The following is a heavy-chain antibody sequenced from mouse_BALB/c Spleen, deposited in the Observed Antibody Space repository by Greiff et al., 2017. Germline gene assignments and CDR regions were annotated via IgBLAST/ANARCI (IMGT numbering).Heavy chain of an antibody. CDR1: GFTFSSYG. CDR2: ISSGGSYT. J-gene: IGHJ2*01. Sequence: EVKVVESGGDLVKPGGSLKLSCAASGFTFSSYGMSWVRQTPDKRLEWVATISSGGSYTYYPDSVKGRFTISRDNAKNTLYLQMSSLKSEDTAMYYCARQGTTRNYFDYWGQGTTLTVSS. V-gene: IGHV5-6*01. CDR3: ARQGTTRNYFDY. D-gene: IGHD1-1*01.